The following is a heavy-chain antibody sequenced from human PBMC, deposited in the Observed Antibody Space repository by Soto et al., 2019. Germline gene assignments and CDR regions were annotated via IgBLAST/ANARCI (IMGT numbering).Heavy chain of an antibody. CDR2: IDSDGSST. V-gene: IGHV3-74*01. CDR3: ASPLAAAGTHLYFYGLDA. J-gene: IGHJ6*01. Sequence: EVQLVESGGGLVQPGGSLRLSCAASGFTFRSYTFRSYWMHWVRQVPGKGLVWVSRIDSDGSSTNYADSVKGRFTISRDNAKNTVYLQMSSLRPGDTGVYYCASPLAAAGTHLYFYGLDAWGQGTTVTVSS. D-gene: IGHD6-25*01. CDR1: GFTFRSYTFRSYW.